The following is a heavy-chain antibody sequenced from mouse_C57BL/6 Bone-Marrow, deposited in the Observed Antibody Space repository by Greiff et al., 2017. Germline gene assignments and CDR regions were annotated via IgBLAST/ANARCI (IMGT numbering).Heavy chain of an antibody. Sequence: EVKLMESGPGLVKPSQSLSLTCSVTGYSITSGYYWNWIRQFPGNKLEWMGYISYDGSNNYNPSLKNRISITRDTSKNQFFLKLNSVTTEDTATYYCARLAYGWFAYWGQGTLVTVSA. D-gene: IGHD6-5*01. J-gene: IGHJ3*01. V-gene: IGHV3-6*01. CDR1: GYSITSGYY. CDR3: ARLAYGWFAY. CDR2: ISYDGSN.